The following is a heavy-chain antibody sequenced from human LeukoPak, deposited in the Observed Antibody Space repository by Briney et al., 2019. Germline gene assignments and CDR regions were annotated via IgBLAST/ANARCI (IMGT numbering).Heavy chain of an antibody. D-gene: IGHD3-3*01. Sequence: SETLSLTCTVSGGSISSGDYYWSWIRQPPGKGLEWIGYIYYSGSTYYNPSLKSRVTISVDTSKNQFSLELSSVTAADTAVYYCARALPWSGYLNWGQGTLVTVSS. V-gene: IGHV4-30-4*01. CDR2: IYYSGST. CDR1: GGSISSGDYY. CDR3: ARALPWSGYLN. J-gene: IGHJ4*02.